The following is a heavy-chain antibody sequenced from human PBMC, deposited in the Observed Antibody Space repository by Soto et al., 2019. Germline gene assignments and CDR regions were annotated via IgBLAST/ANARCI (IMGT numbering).Heavy chain of an antibody. D-gene: IGHD3-22*01. CDR3: ARLYDSSGYQHYFDY. J-gene: IGHJ4*02. CDR1: GYSISNGYF. Sequence: SETLALTCAVSGYSISNGYFWGCIRQPPGKGLEYIGSMLHSGITYYNPSLKSRVTISVDTSKNQFSLKLSSVTAADTAVYFCARLYDSSGYQHYFDYWGQGTPVTVSS. V-gene: IGHV4-38-2*01. CDR2: MLHSGIT.